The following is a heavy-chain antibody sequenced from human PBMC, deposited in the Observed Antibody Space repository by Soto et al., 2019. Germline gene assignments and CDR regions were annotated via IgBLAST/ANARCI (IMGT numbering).Heavy chain of an antibody. D-gene: IGHD3-3*02. Sequence: QVQLVQSGAEVKRSGASVRISCKASGYTFNRHDINWVRQATGQGPEWIGWMNPNSGNTGYAQKLQGRVTMTRDSSITTAYMDLSSLTSDDTAIYYCAREGIYGSIQDNTFDIWGQGTMVSVSS. J-gene: IGHJ3*02. CDR2: MNPNSGNT. CDR3: AREGIYGSIQDNTFDI. V-gene: IGHV1-8*01. CDR1: GYTFNRHD.